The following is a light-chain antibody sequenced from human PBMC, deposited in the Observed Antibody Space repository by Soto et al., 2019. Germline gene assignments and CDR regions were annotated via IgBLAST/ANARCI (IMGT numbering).Light chain of an antibody. J-gene: IGLJ2*01. CDR1: TSDVGGYNY. CDR2: EVS. Sequence: QSVLTQPASVSGSPGQSITISCTGTTSDVGGYNYVSWYQQHPGKAPTLMMYEVSNRPSGVSNRFSGSKSDNTASLTISGLQTEDEADYYCSSYTSSSTLGVFGGGTKLTVL. V-gene: IGLV2-14*01. CDR3: SSYTSSSTLGV.